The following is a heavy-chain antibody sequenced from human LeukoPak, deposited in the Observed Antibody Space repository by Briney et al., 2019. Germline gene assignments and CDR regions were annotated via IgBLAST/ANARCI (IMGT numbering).Heavy chain of an antibody. Sequence: SETLSLTCAVYGGSFSSYYWGWIRQPPGKGLEWIGYIFYSGSTYYSPSLKSRVTISVDTSKNQFSLNLISATAADTAVYYCARQRDWGFGSYFDYWGQGTLVTVSS. V-gene: IGHV4-59*08. CDR3: ARQRDWGFGSYFDY. J-gene: IGHJ4*02. CDR1: GGSFSSYY. D-gene: IGHD7-27*01. CDR2: IFYSGST.